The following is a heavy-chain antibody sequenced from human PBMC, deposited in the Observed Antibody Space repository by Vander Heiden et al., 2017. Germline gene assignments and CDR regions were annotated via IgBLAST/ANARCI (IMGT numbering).Heavy chain of an antibody. J-gene: IGHJ5*02. V-gene: IGHV1-69*01. D-gene: IGHD1-26*01. CDR2: IIPIFGTA. CDR3: ARSGSYPGGWFDP. Sequence: QVQLVQSGAEVKKPGSSVKVSCKASGGTFSSYATRWVRQPPGQGLEWMGGIIPIFGTANYEQKFQGRVTITADESTSTAYMELSSLRSEDTAVYYCARSGSYPGGWFDPWGQGTLVTVSS. CDR1: GGTFSSYA.